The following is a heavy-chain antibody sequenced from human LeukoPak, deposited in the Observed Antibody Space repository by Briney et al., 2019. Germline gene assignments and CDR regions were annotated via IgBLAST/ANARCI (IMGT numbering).Heavy chain of an antibody. J-gene: IGHJ4*02. CDR3: AKVATWTYFDS. CDR2: IGDSGVPT. D-gene: IGHD3/OR15-3a*01. CDR1: QFTFTTYA. V-gene: IGHV3-23*01. Sequence: PGGSLRLSCAASQFTFTTYAMSWVRQAPGRGLEWVSSIGDSGVPTYYADSVKGRFTISRDNSQNTLYLQMNSLGADDTAVYYCAKVATWTYFDSWGQGTLVTVYS.